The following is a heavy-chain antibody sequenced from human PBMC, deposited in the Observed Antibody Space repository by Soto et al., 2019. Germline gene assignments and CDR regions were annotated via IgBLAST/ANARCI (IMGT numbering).Heavy chain of an antibody. CDR1: GGSFSGYY. Sequence: SLTCAVYGGSFSGYYWSWIRQPPGKGLEWIGEINHSGSTNYDPSLKSRVTISVDTPKNQFSLKLSSVTAADTAVYYCARRGISITMIVVVITKRPYAFDIWGQGSMVTVSS. D-gene: IGHD3-22*01. CDR3: ARRGISITMIVVVITKRPYAFDI. CDR2: INHSGST. V-gene: IGHV4-34*01. J-gene: IGHJ3*02.